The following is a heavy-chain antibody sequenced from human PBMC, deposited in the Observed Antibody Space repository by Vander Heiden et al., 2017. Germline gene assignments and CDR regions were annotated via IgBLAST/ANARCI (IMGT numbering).Heavy chain of an antibody. CDR3: GIGTGVTAHGMDV. CDR2: IIPIFGKA. J-gene: IGHJ6*02. V-gene: IGHV1-69*01. D-gene: IGHD2-21*02. Sequence: QVQLVQSGAEVKKTGSSVKVSCKASGGTFSSYAISWVRQAPGQGLEWMGGIIPIFGKANDAQKVQGRVTITADESTSTAYMELRRMSSEDTAVYYFGIGTGVTAHGMDVWGQGTTVTVSS. CDR1: GGTFSSYA.